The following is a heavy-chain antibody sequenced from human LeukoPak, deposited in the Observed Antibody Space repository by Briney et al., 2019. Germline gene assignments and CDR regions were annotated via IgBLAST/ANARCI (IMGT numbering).Heavy chain of an antibody. CDR2: ISSSSSTI. Sequence: QPGGSLRLSCAASGFTFSSYSMNWVPQASGKGLEWVSYISSSSSTIYYADSVKGRFTISRDNAKNSLYLQMNSLRAEDTAVYYCARASFAYGDYGYSDYWGQGTLVTVSS. CDR1: GFTFSSYS. V-gene: IGHV3-48*01. D-gene: IGHD4-17*01. J-gene: IGHJ4*02. CDR3: ARASFAYGDYGYSDY.